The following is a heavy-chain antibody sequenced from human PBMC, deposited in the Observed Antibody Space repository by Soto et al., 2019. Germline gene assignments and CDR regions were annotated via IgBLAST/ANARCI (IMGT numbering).Heavy chain of an antibody. CDR3: ARLGKLGYCSGGSCPPDHPYYYYYMDV. Sequence: ASVKVSCKASGYTFTSYAMHWVRQAPGQRLEWMGWINAGNGNTKYSQKFQGRVTITRDTSASTAYMELGSLRSEDTAVYYCARLGKLGYCSGGSCPPDHPYYYYYMDVWGKGTTVTVSS. D-gene: IGHD2-15*01. J-gene: IGHJ6*03. CDR1: GYTFTSYA. V-gene: IGHV1-3*01. CDR2: INAGNGNT.